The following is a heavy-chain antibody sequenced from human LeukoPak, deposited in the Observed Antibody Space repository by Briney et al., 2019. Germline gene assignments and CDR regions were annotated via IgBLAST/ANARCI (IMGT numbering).Heavy chain of an antibody. CDR1: GDSISPYY. CDR2: IYYSGSI. D-gene: IGHD3-3*01. V-gene: IGHV4-59*04. J-gene: IGHJ5*02. Sequence: SETLSLTCTVSGDSISPYYWSWIRQPPGKGLEWIGYIYYSGSIYYNPSLKSRVTMSVDTSKNQFSLKLSSVTAVDTAVYYCARMMGTTYYDFWSGYSNWFDPWGQGTLVTVSS. CDR3: ARMMGTTYYDFWSGYSNWFDP.